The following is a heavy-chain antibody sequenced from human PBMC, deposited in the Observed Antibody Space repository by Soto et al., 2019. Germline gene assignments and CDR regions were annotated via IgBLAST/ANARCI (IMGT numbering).Heavy chain of an antibody. CDR1: GYTFTSYY. Sequence: ASVKVSCKASGYTFTSYYMHWVRQAPGQGLEWMGIINPSGGSTSYAQKFQGRVTMTRDTSTSTVYMELCSLRSEDTAVYYCARELQYSYGYRRFDPWGQGTLVNVAS. CDR3: ARELQYSYGYRRFDP. V-gene: IGHV1-46*01. CDR2: INPSGGST. D-gene: IGHD5-18*01. J-gene: IGHJ5*02.